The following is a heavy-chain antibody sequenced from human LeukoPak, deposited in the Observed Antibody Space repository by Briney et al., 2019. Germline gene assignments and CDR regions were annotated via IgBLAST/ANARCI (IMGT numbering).Heavy chain of an antibody. CDR1: GGTFSSYA. V-gene: IGHV1-69*05. J-gene: IGHJ4*02. D-gene: IGHD2-2*01. CDR2: IIPIFGTA. CDR3: ARDRDQLLKRMDV. Sequence: SVKVSCKASGGTFSSYAISWVRQAPGQGLEWMGGIIPIFGTANYAQKFQGRVTITTDESTSTAYMELSSLRSEDTAVYYCARDRDQLLKRMDVWGQGTLVTVSS.